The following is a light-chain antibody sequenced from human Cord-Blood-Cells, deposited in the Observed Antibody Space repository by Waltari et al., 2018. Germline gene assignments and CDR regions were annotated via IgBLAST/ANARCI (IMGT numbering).Light chain of an antibody. V-gene: IGKV1-5*03. CDR3: QQYNSYPIT. J-gene: IGKJ5*01. CDR1: QSISSW. CDR2: KAS. Sequence: DIQMTQAPSTLSSSVGHTVTNTCRASQSISSWLAWYQQKPGKAPKLLIYKASSLESGVPSRFSGSGSGTEFTLTISSLQPDDFATYYCQQYNSYPITFGQGTRLEIK.